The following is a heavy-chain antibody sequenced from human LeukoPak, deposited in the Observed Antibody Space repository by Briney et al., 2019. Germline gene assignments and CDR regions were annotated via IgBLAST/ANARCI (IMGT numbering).Heavy chain of an antibody. CDR3: ARERAGDIVATIRPRLLDSYYFDY. J-gene: IGHJ4*02. Sequence: PGGSLRLSCAASGFTFSSYEMNWVRQAPGKGLEWVSYISSSGSTIYYADSVKGRFTISRDNAKNSLYLQMNSLRAEDTAVYYCARERAGDIVATIRPRLLDSYYFDYWGQGTLVTVSS. CDR1: GFTFSSYE. D-gene: IGHD5-12*01. V-gene: IGHV3-48*03. CDR2: ISSSGSTI.